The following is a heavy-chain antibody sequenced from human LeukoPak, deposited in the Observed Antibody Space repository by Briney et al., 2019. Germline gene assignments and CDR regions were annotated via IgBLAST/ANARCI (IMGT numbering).Heavy chain of an antibody. Sequence: PGGSLRLSCAASGFTFSSYSMSWVHQAPGKGLEWVSGTSDRGDYTYYADSVKGRFTISRDTSKNTLYLQMNSLRAEDTALYFCAKKAQYNGHYPLDYWGQGTLVTVSA. CDR2: TSDRGDYT. D-gene: IGHD2-8*01. J-gene: IGHJ4*02. CDR1: GFTFSSYS. V-gene: IGHV3-23*01. CDR3: AKKAQYNGHYPLDY.